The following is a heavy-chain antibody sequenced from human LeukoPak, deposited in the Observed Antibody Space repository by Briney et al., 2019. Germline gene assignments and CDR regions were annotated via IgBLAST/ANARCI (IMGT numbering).Heavy chain of an antibody. CDR2: IYYSGST. Sequence: SETLSLTCTVSGGSISSYYWSWIRQPPGKGLEWIGYIYYSGSTNYNPSLKSRVTISVDTSKNQFSLKLSSVTAADTAVYYCARTQYTGYDRDAFDIWGQGTMVTVSS. J-gene: IGHJ3*02. V-gene: IGHV4-59*12. CDR3: ARTQYTGYDRDAFDI. CDR1: GGSISSYY. D-gene: IGHD5-12*01.